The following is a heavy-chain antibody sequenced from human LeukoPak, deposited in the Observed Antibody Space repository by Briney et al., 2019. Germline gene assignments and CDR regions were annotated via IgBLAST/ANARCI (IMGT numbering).Heavy chain of an antibody. CDR3: TAHGSFDF. Sequence: GGSLRLSCAASGFTFSDAWMSWVRQAPGKGLEWVGRIKSKSAGETTDYAAPVKGRFTISRDDSKNTLSLQMNSLKSEDTAAYYCTAHGSFDFWGQGALVTVSS. J-gene: IGHJ4*02. CDR1: GFTFSDAW. CDR2: IKSKSAGETT. V-gene: IGHV3-15*01.